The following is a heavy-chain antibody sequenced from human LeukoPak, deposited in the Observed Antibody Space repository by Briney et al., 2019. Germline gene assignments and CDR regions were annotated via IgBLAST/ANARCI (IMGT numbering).Heavy chain of an antibody. D-gene: IGHD2-2*01. J-gene: IGHJ6*03. CDR2: ISGSGNTM. CDR3: ARGARPAATYYYYYYYMDV. CDR1: GFTFSSYE. Sequence: GGSLRLSCAASGFTFSSYEMNWVRQAPGKGLEWVSYISGSGNTMYHADSVKGRFTISRDNAKNTLYLQMNSLRAEDTAVYYCARGARPAATYYYYYYYMDVWGKGTTVTVSS. V-gene: IGHV3-48*03.